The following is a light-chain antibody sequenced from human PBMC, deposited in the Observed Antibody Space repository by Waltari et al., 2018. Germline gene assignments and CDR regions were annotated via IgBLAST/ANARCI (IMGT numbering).Light chain of an antibody. V-gene: IGKV3-11*01. CDR2: DAS. J-gene: IGKJ1*01. CDR1: QSVSSY. CDR3: QQRSNSPPWT. Sequence: EIVLTQSPATLSLSPGERATLPCRASQSVSSYLAWYQQKPGQTPRLLIYDASNRATGIPARFSGSGSGTDFTLTISSLEPEDFAVYYCQQRSNSPPWTFGQGTKVEIK.